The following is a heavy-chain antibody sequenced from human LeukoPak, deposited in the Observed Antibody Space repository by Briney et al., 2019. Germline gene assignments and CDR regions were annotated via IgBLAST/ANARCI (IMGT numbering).Heavy chain of an antibody. V-gene: IGHV3-15*01. CDR2: IKSKTDGGTT. CDR3: TTVAWWSGGNWFDP. Sequence: PGGSLRLSCAASGFTFSNAWMSWVRQAPGKGLEWVGRIKSKTDGGTTDYAAPVKGRFTISRDDSKNTLYLQMNSLKTEDTAVYYCTTVAWWSGGNWFDPWGQGTLVTVSS. D-gene: IGHD3-3*01. J-gene: IGHJ5*02. CDR1: GFTFSNAW.